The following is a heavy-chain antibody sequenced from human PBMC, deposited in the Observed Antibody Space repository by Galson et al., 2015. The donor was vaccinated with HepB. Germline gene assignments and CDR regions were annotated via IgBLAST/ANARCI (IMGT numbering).Heavy chain of an antibody. CDR2: FDPEDGET. J-gene: IGHJ5*02. CDR1: GYTLTELS. V-gene: IGHV1-24*01. Sequence: SCKVSGYTLTELSMHWVRQAPGKGLEWMGGFDPEDGETIYAQKLQGRVTMTTDTSTSTAYMELRSLRSDDTAVYYCAREGGRYYDFWSGYHKTNWFDPWGQGTLVTVSS. CDR3: AREGGRYYDFWSGYHKTNWFDP. D-gene: IGHD3-3*01.